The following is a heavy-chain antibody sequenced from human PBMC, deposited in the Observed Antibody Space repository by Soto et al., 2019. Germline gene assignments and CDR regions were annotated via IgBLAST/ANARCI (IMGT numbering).Heavy chain of an antibody. Sequence: GGSLRLSCAASGLTFNNFAMAWVRQPPGKGLEWVSTITTGGDTTYYADSVKGRFTISRDNSKNTLYLQMNSLRAEDTAVYYCARDCCSSISPFDYWGQGTLVTVSS. CDR3: ARDCCSSISPFDY. CDR1: GLTFNNFA. J-gene: IGHJ4*02. V-gene: IGHV3-23*01. D-gene: IGHD2-2*01. CDR2: ITTGGDTT.